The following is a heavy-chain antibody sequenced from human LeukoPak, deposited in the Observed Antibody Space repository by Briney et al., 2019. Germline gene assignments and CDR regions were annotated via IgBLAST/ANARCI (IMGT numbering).Heavy chain of an antibody. CDR1: GFTFNSYS. J-gene: IGHJ6*04. V-gene: IGHV3-21*01. D-gene: IGHD3-22*01. Sequence: PGGSLRLSCAASGFTFNSYSMNWVRQAPGKGLEWVSFISSSSSYIYYADSVKGRFTISRDNAKNSLYLQMNSLRAEDTAVYYCAELGITMIEGVWGKGTTVTISS. CDR2: ISSSSSYI. CDR3: AELGITMIEGV.